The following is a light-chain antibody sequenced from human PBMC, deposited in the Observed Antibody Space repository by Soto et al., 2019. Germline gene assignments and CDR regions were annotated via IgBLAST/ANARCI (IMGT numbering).Light chain of an antibody. CDR2: EVT. V-gene: IGLV2-8*01. CDR3: SSFASSNNWV. Sequence: QSALTQPPSASGSPGQSVTISCTGTSSDVGAYNYVSWYQQHAGKAPKLVSYEVTKRPPGVPDRFSGSKSANTASLTVSGIQGEDEAAYYCSSFASSNNWVFGGGAKLTFL. J-gene: IGLJ3*02. CDR1: SSDVGAYNY.